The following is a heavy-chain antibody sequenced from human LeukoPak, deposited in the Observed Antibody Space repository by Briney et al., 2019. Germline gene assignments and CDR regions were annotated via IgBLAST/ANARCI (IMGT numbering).Heavy chain of an antibody. Sequence: PGGSLRLSCEASGFTFSSYSMTWVRQAPGKGLEWVAFISSMSGRYIYYAESLKGRFTISRDNARNSLYLQMNSLRAEDTAVYYCAREGPRMATTDYWGQGTLVTVSS. CDR3: AREGPRMATTDY. D-gene: IGHD5-24*01. CDR2: ISSMSGRYI. J-gene: IGHJ4*02. V-gene: IGHV3-21*01. CDR1: GFTFSSYS.